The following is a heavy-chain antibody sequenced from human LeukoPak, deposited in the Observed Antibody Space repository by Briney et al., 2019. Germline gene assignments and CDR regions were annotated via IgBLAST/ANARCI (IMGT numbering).Heavy chain of an antibody. Sequence: GGSLRLSCAASGFTFSIYAMHGVREARGKGLEWVAIISYDGSNKYYADSVKGRLTISRDNSKNTLYLQMGSLRAADTAVYFCARSSPTMVSDAFDIWGQGTLVTVSS. CDR2: ISYDGSNK. V-gene: IGHV3-30*04. CDR3: ARSSPTMVSDAFDI. CDR1: GFTFSIYA. J-gene: IGHJ3*02. D-gene: IGHD3-10*01.